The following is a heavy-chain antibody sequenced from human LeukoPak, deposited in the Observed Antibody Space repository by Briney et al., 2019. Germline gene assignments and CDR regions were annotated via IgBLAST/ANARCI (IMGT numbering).Heavy chain of an antibody. Sequence: PGGSLRLSCAASGFTFSSYTMTWVRQAPGKGLEWVSVISRNGGTTYYADSVKGRFTISRDNSKNTLYLQMNSLRVEDTAVYYCAKGRTGYIPDSWGQGTLVTVSS. V-gene: IGHV3-23*01. CDR2: ISRNGGTT. D-gene: IGHD6-13*01. J-gene: IGHJ4*02. CDR3: AKGRTGYIPDS. CDR1: GFTFSSYT.